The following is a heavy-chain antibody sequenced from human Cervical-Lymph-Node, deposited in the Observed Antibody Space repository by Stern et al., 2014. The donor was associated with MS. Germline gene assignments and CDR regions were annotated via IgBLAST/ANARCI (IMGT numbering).Heavy chain of an antibody. CDR1: GYNFASYW. V-gene: IGHV5-51*01. Sequence: EVPLVQSGAEVKKPGESLKISCKGSGYNFASYWIGWVRQVPGKGLEWMGIIYPDDSDTRYTPSFQGQVTMSADKSITTAFLQWSSLKASDTAFYFCARKGTYGLDLWGQGALVTVSS. J-gene: IGHJ5*02. CDR2: IYPDDSDT. D-gene: IGHD3-10*01. CDR3: ARKGTYGLDL.